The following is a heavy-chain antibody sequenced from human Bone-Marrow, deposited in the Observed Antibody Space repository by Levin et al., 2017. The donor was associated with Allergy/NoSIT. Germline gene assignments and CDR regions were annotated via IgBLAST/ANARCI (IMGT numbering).Heavy chain of an antibody. J-gene: IGHJ4*02. CDR3: AKDLLGDYDDY. D-gene: IGHD4-17*01. CDR2: ISYDATNK. Sequence: GESLKISCAASGFTFSRYGMHWVRQAPGKGLEWVAVISYDATNKYYADSVEGRFSTSRDNSKNTVYLQMNSLRPEDTAVYYCAKDLLGDYDDYWGQGTLVTVSS. V-gene: IGHV3-30*18. CDR1: GFTFSRYG.